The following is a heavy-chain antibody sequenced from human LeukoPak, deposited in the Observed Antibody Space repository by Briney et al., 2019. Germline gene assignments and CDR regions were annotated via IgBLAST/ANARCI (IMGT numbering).Heavy chain of an antibody. Sequence: GGSLRLSCAASGFTFNSYAMHWVRQAPGKGLEWVASISYDGRNKQYADYVKGRFTISRDNSKNTLDLQMNSLRAEDTALYYCARDDTVGPYYYHGMDVWGQGTTVTVSS. V-gene: IGHV3-30-3*01. CDR2: ISYDGRNK. CDR1: GFTFNSYA. D-gene: IGHD5-18*01. J-gene: IGHJ6*02. CDR3: ARDDTVGPYYYHGMDV.